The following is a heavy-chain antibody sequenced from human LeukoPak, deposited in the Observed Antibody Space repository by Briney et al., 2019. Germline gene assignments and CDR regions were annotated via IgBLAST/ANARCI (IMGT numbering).Heavy chain of an antibody. J-gene: IGHJ4*02. CDR1: GYSFTYYW. CDR3: ARQDGRALYYFDY. D-gene: IGHD5-24*01. Sequence: GESLKISCKGSGYSFTYYWIAWVRQMPGKGLEWMGIIYPADSDTRYSPSFQGQVTIPADKSTSTAYLQWSSLKASDTAMYYCARQDGRALYYFDYWGQGTLVTVSS. CDR2: IYPADSDT. V-gene: IGHV5-51*01.